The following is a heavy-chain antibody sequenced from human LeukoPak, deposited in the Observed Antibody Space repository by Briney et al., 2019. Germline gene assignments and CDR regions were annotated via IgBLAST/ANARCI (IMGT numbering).Heavy chain of an antibody. CDR1: GFTLSSYA. CDR3: AKGPYYYDSSAYHYGAFDI. J-gene: IGHJ3*02. V-gene: IGHV3-23*01. Sequence: GGSLRLSCAASGFTLSSYAMSWVRQAPGKGLEWVSTISGSGGSTYHADSVKGRFTISRDNSKNTLYLQMNSLRAEDTAVYYCAKGPYYYDSSAYHYGAFDIWGQGTMVTVSP. D-gene: IGHD3-22*01. CDR2: ISGSGGST.